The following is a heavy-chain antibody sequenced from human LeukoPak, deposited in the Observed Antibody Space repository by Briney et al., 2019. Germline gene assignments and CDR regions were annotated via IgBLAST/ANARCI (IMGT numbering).Heavy chain of an antibody. D-gene: IGHD3-10*01. Sequence: SETLSLTCTVSGGSITSSYWSWIRQPPGKGLEWIGYIYYSGGTNYNPSLRSRVTMPVDTSKKQFSLKLNSVTAADTAVYFCARNSGPLRGNWFDPWGQGTLVTVSS. CDR1: GGSITSSY. CDR2: IYYSGGT. CDR3: ARNSGPLRGNWFDP. J-gene: IGHJ5*02. V-gene: IGHV4-59*08.